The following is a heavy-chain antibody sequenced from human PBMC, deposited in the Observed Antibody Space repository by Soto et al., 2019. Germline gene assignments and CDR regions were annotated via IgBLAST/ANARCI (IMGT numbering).Heavy chain of an antibody. CDR3: ARVSSGGYSYGLDY. Sequence: GGSLRLSCAASGFTFSSYSMNWVRQAPGKGLEWVSYISSSSSTIYYADSVKGRFTISRDNAKNSLYLQMNSLRDEDTAVYYCARVSSGGYSYGLDYWGQGTLVTVSS. J-gene: IGHJ4*02. V-gene: IGHV3-48*02. CDR1: GFTFSSYS. D-gene: IGHD5-18*01. CDR2: ISSSSSTI.